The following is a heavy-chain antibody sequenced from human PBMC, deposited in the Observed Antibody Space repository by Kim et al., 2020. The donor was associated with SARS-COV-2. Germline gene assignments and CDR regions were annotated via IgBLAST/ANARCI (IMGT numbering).Heavy chain of an antibody. CDR2: IIPIFGTA. V-gene: IGHV1-69*13. D-gene: IGHD1-26*01. J-gene: IGHJ2*01. CDR1: GGTFSSYA. CDR3: ATYDLGGSQPGFDL. Sequence: SVKVSCKASGGTFSSYAISWVRQAPGQGLEWMGGIIPIFGTANYAQKFQGRVTITADESTSTAYMELSSLRSEDTAVYYCATYDLGGSQPGFDLWGRGTLVTVSS.